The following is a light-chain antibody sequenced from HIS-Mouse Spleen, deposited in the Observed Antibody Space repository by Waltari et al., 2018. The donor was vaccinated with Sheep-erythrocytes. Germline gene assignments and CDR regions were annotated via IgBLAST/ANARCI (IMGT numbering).Light chain of an antibody. Sequence: DIVMTQYPDSLAVSLGERATLNCKSSQRVLYSSINNNYLVWYQQKPGHHTKLLIYWASTLETGVPDRFSGSGSGTDFTLTISSLQAEDVAVYYCQQYYRTLTFGGGTKVEIK. J-gene: IGKJ4*01. V-gene: IGKV4-1*01. CDR3: QQYYRTLT. CDR2: WAS. CDR1: QRVLYSSINNNY.